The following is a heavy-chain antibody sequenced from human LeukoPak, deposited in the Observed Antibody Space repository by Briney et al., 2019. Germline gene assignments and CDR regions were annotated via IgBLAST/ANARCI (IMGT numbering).Heavy chain of an antibody. J-gene: IGHJ4*02. CDR2: INNDGSST. Sequence: PGGSLRLSCAASGNYWMHWVRQVPGKGLVWVSRINNDGSSTIYADSVKGRFTFSRDNAENTLFLEMSSLRVEDTAVYYCVRERNNFWSGHHSIFDSWGQGTLVTVSS. CDR3: VRERNNFWSGHHSIFDS. D-gene: IGHD3-3*01. CDR1: GNYW. V-gene: IGHV3-74*01.